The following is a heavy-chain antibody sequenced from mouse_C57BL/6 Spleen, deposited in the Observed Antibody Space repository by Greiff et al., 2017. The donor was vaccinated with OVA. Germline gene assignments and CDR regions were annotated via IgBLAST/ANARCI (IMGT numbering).Heavy chain of an antibody. CDR3: AREAVITGYFDV. CDR2: SRNKANDYTT. J-gene: IGHJ1*03. V-gene: IGHV7-1*01. CDR1: GFTFSDFY. D-gene: IGHD1-1*01. Sequence: EVKLVESGGGLVQSGRSLRLSCATSGFTFSDFYMEWVRQAPGKGLEWIAASRNKANDYTTEYSASVKGRFIVSRDTSQSILYLQMNALRAEDTAIYYCAREAVITGYFDVWGTGTTVTVSS.